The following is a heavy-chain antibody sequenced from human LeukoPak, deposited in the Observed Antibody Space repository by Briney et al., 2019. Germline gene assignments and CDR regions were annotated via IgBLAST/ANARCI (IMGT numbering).Heavy chain of an antibody. D-gene: IGHD6-13*01. CDR2: INPNSGGT. CDR1: GYTFTGYY. J-gene: IGHJ3*02. Sequence: ASVKVSCKASGYTFTGYYMHWVRQAPGQGLEWMGWINPNSGGTNYAQKFQGRVTMTRDTSISTAYMELSRLRSDDTAVYYCAREYSSSWAPNAFDIWGQGTMVTVSS. CDR3: AREYSSSWAPNAFDI. V-gene: IGHV1-2*02.